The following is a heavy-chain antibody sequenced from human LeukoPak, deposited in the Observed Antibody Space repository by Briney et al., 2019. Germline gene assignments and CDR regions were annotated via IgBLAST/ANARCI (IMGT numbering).Heavy chain of an antibody. J-gene: IGHJ4*02. V-gene: IGHV4-30-2*01. D-gene: IGHD3-22*01. CDR1: GDSLSSSTCN. CDR2: ISQSGNS. CDR3: ARDQVDYDTPDHFDY. Sequence: TLSLTCKVSGDSLSSSTCNWSWTRQPPGKGLEWIGYISQSGNSYFTPSLKSRATISVDRSKNQFSLTLTSVTAADTAVYYCARDQVDYDTPDHFDYWGKGTLVTVSS.